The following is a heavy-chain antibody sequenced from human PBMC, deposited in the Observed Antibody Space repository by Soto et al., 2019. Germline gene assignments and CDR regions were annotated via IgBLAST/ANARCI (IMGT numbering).Heavy chain of an antibody. Sequence: QVQLVESGGGVVQPGRSLRLSCAASGFTFSSYGMHWVRQAPGKGLEWVAVISYDGSNKYYADSVKGRFTISRDNSKNALYLQMNSLRAEDTAVYYCAKAYDGDPTGFDYWGQGTLVTVS. CDR2: ISYDGSNK. J-gene: IGHJ4*02. D-gene: IGHD4-17*01. CDR3: AKAYDGDPTGFDY. CDR1: GFTFSSYG. V-gene: IGHV3-30*18.